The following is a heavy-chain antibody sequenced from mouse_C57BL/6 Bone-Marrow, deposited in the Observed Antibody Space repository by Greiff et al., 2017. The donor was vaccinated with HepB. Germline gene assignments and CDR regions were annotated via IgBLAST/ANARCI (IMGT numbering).Heavy chain of an antibody. V-gene: IGHV1-81*01. D-gene: IGHD1-1*01. CDR3: ARGGSFYYYGSSSAWFAY. CDR2: IYPRSGNT. CDR1: GYTFTSYG. Sequence: QVQLQQSGAELARPGASVKLSCKASGYTFTSYGISWVKQRTGQGLEWIGEIYPRSGNTYYNEKFKGKATLTADKSSSTAYMELRSLTSEDSAVYVCARGGSFYYYGSSSAWFAYWGQGTLVTVSA. J-gene: IGHJ3*01.